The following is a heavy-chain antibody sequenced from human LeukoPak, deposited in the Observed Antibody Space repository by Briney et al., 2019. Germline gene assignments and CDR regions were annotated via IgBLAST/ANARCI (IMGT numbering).Heavy chain of an antibody. Sequence: GRSLRLSCAASGFTFSSYAMHWVRQAPGKGLEWVAVISYDGSNKYYADSVKGRFTISRDNSKNTLYLQMNSLRAEDTAVYYCAKVLWSGVWGQGTTVTVSS. CDR3: AKVLWSGV. J-gene: IGHJ6*02. CDR2: ISYDGSNK. V-gene: IGHV3-30-3*01. D-gene: IGHD3-10*02. CDR1: GFTFSSYA.